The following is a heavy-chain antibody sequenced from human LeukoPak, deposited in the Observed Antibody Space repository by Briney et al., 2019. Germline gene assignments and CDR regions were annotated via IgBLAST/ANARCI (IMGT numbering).Heavy chain of an antibody. CDR1: GGSISSSSYY. D-gene: IGHD2-2*01. Sequence: PSETLSLTCTVSGGSISSSSYYWGWIRQPPGKGLEWIGSIYYSGSTYYNPSPKSRVTISVDTSKNQFSLKLSSVTAADTAVYYCARDIVVVPAASGFDPWGQGTLVTVSS. V-gene: IGHV4-39*02. J-gene: IGHJ5*02. CDR3: ARDIVVVPAASGFDP. CDR2: IYYSGST.